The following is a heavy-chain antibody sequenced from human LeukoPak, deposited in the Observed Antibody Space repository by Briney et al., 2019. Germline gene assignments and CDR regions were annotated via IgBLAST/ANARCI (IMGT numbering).Heavy chain of an antibody. CDR2: LYSNGNT. D-gene: IGHD3-3*01. J-gene: IGHJ6*02. V-gene: IGHV3-53*01. Sequence: GGSLRLSCAASGFTVSSKYMSWVRQAPGKGLEWVSTLYSNGNTYYADSVKGRFTISRDNSKNTLSLQMNSLRAEDTAVYYCARAPKASGYYLGGYYYYYGMDVWGQGTTVTVSS. CDR3: ARAPKASGYYLGGYYYYYGMDV. CDR1: GFTVSSKY.